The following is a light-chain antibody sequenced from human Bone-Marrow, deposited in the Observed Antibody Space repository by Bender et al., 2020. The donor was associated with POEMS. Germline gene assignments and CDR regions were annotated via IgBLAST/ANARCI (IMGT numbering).Light chain of an antibody. CDR1: SSDVGSYNL. Sequence: QSALTQPASVSGSPRQSITISCTGTSSDVGSYNLVSWYQQHPGKAPKLIIYEDDKRPSGVSNRFSGSKSGNTASLTISGLQAEDEADYYCCSYAGFIAMFGGGTKLTVL. V-gene: IGLV2-23*01. CDR3: CSYAGFIAM. J-gene: IGLJ3*02. CDR2: EDD.